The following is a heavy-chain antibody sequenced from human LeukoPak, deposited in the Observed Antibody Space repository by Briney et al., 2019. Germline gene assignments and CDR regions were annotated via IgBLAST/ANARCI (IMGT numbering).Heavy chain of an antibody. CDR2: TYYRSKWYN. J-gene: IGHJ4*02. CDR3: ARDVMGYSSGWYYFDY. D-gene: IGHD6-19*01. V-gene: IGHV6-1*01. Sequence: SQTLSLTCAISGDSVSTNNAAWNWTRQSPSRGLEWLGRTYYRSKWYNDYAVSVKSRITINPDTSKNQFSLQLNSVTPEDTAVYYCARDVMGYSSGWYYFDYWGQGTLVTVSS. CDR1: GDSVSTNNAA.